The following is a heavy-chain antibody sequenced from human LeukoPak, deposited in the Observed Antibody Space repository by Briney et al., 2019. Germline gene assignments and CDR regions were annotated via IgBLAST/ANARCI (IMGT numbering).Heavy chain of an antibody. Sequence: SETLSLTCTVSGGSISSGDYYWSWIRQPPGKGLEWIGYAYYSGSTYYNPSLKSRATISVDTSKNQFSLKLTSVTAADTAVYYCARPYYYDSRIDPWGQGTLVTVSS. CDR2: AYYSGST. CDR3: ARPYYYDSRIDP. CDR1: GGSISSGDYY. V-gene: IGHV4-30-4*01. J-gene: IGHJ5*02. D-gene: IGHD3-22*01.